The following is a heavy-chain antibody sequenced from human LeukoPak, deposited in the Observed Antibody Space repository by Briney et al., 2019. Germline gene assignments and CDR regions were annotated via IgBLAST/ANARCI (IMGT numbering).Heavy chain of an antibody. CDR3: ARDRGYDFWSGYYGFDY. CDR1: GFTFSSYS. D-gene: IGHD3-3*01. CDR2: ISSSSSTI. V-gene: IGHV3-48*02. J-gene: IGHJ4*02. Sequence: GGSLRLSCAASGFTFSSYSMNWVRQAPGKGLEWVSYISSSSSTIYYADSVKGRFTISRDNAKNSLYPQMNSLRDEDTAVYYCARDRGYDFWSGYYGFDYWGQGTLVTVSS.